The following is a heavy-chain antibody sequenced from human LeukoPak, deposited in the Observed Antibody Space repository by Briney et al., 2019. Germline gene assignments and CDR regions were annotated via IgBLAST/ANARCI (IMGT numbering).Heavy chain of an antibody. CDR2: ININTGNP. D-gene: IGHD2-15*01. CDR1: GYTFTSYG. J-gene: IGHJ4*02. V-gene: IGHV7-4-1*02. Sequence: ASVKVSCKASGYTFTSYGISWVRQAPGQGLEWMGWININTGNPTYAQGFTGRFVFSLDTPVNTAYLQISSLKAEDTAVYYCARDSGSGGTPGYWGQGTLVTVSS. CDR3: ARDSGSGGTPGY.